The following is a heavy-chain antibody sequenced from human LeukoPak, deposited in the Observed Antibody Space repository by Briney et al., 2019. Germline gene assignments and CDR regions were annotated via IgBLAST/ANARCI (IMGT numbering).Heavy chain of an antibody. CDR3: ARDLAGYSSSWYSDY. V-gene: IGHV4-39*07. CDR2: IYYSGST. CDR1: GGSISSSSYY. D-gene: IGHD6-13*01. Sequence: SETLSLTCTVSGGSISSSSYYWGWIRQPPGKGLEWIGSIYYSGSTYYNPSLKSRVTISVDTSKNQFSLKLSSVTAADTAVYYCARDLAGYSSSWYSDYWGQGTLVTVSS. J-gene: IGHJ4*02.